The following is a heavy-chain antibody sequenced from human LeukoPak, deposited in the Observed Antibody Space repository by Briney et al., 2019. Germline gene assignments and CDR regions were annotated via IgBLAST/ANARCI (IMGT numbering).Heavy chain of an antibody. Sequence: ASVKVSCKASGYTFTNYGITWVRQAPGQGLEWMGWINPNSGGTNYAQKFQGRVTMTRDTSISTAYMELSRLRSDDTAVYYCARDRVVVPAAFDYWGQGTLVTVSS. V-gene: IGHV1-2*02. CDR1: GYTFTNYG. CDR3: ARDRVVVPAAFDY. CDR2: INPNSGGT. D-gene: IGHD2-2*01. J-gene: IGHJ4*02.